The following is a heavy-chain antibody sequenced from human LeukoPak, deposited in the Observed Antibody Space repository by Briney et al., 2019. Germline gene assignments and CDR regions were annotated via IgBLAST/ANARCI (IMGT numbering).Heavy chain of an antibody. CDR2: IRSSSNNI. Sequence: GGSLRLSCAASGFTFSSYSMSWVRQAPGKGLEWVSYIRSSSNNIYYADSVKGLFTISRDNPKNSLSLQMNSLREDGTDGYYCAKEGPYCGGDCYGVFDYWGQGTVVSVSS. J-gene: IGHJ4*02. CDR3: AKEGPYCGGDCYGVFDY. CDR1: GFTFSSYS. D-gene: IGHD2-21*02. V-gene: IGHV3-48*02.